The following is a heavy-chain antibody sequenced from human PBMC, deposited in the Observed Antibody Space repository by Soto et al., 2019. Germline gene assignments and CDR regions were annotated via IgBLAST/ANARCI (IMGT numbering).Heavy chain of an antibody. CDR1: GFTFSSYG. CDR2: ISYDGSNK. CDR3: AKDMHAGFTHYFDP. Sequence: GGSLRLSCAASGFTFSSYGMHWVRQAPGKGLEWVAVISYDGSNKYYADSVKGRFTISRDNSKNTLYLQMNSLRAEDTAVYYCAKDMHAGFTHYFDPWGLGTLVTVSS. J-gene: IGHJ5*02. D-gene: IGHD2-2*01. V-gene: IGHV3-30*18.